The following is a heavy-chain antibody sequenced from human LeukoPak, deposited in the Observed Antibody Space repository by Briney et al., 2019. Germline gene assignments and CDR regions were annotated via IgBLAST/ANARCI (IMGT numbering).Heavy chain of an antibody. CDR3: AREWDPSDTSSYYYYGMDV. D-gene: IGHD1-26*01. J-gene: IGHJ6*02. Sequence: PSETLSLTCTVSGGSISSSSYYWGWIRQPAGKGLEWIGRIYTSGSTNYNPSLKSRVTMSVDTSKNQFSLKLSSVTAADTAVYYCAREWDPSDTSSYYYYGMDVWGQGTTVTVSS. CDR2: IYTSGST. V-gene: IGHV4-61*02. CDR1: GGSISSSSYY.